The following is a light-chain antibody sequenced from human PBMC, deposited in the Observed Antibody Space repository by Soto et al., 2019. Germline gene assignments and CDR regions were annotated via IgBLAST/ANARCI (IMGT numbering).Light chain of an antibody. Sequence: QSVLTQAASVSGSPGQSITISCTGTSSDVGGYNYVSWYQQHPGKAPKLMIYDVSNRPSGVSNRFSGSKSGNTASLTISGLKAEDEADYYCSSYTSSTLVVFGGGTKLTVL. CDR1: SSDVGGYNY. CDR2: DVS. CDR3: SSYTSSTLVV. V-gene: IGLV2-14*01. J-gene: IGLJ2*01.